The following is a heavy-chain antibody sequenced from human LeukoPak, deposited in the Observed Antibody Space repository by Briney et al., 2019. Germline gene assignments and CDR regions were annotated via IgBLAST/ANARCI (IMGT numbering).Heavy chain of an antibody. V-gene: IGHV4-34*01. CDR1: GGSFSGYY. CDR2: INHSGST. J-gene: IGHJ4*02. CDR3: ARKVVAATQGFDY. Sequence: KPSETLSLTCAVYGGSFSGYYWSWIRQPPGKGLEWIGEINHSGSTNYNPSLKSRVTISVDTSKNQFSLKLSSVTAADTAVYYCARKVVAATQGFDYWGQGTLVTVSS. D-gene: IGHD2-15*01.